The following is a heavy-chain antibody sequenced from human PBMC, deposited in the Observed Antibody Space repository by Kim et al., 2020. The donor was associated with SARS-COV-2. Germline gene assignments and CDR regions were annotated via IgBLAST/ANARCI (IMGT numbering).Heavy chain of an antibody. J-gene: IGHJ6*02. CDR2: ISWNSGSI. D-gene: IGHD3-10*01. CDR3: AKGQFGEQTYGMDV. V-gene: IGHV3-9*01. Sequence: GGSLRLSCAASGFTFDDYAMHWVRQAPGKGLEWVSGISWNSGSIGYADSVKGRFTISRDNAKNSLYLQMNSLRAEDTALYYCAKGQFGEQTYGMDVWGQGTTVTVSS. CDR1: GFTFDDYA.